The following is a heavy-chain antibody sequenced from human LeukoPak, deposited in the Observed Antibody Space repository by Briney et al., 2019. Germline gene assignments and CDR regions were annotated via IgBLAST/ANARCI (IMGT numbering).Heavy chain of an antibody. V-gene: IGHV3-9*03. CDR1: GFSLDDYA. D-gene: IGHD5-18*01. J-gene: IGHJ4*02. CDR2: ISWNSGSI. Sequence: GGSLRLSCAASGFSLDDYAMHWVRQAPGKGLEWVSGISWNSGSIGYADSVKGRFTISRDNAKNSLYLQMNSLRAEDMALYYCAKTLWRGYSSPFDYWGQGTLVTVSS. CDR3: AKTLWRGYSSPFDY.